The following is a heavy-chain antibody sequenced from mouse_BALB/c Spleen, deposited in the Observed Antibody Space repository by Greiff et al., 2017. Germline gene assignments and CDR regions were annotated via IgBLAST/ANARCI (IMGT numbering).Heavy chain of an antibody. CDR3: AKEDYDVRYFDD. D-gene: IGHD2-4*01. CDR1: GYTFTSYV. CDR2: INPYNDGT. V-gene: IGHV1-14*01. J-gene: IGHJ1*01. Sequence: VQLQQSGPELVKPGASVKMSCKASGYTFTSYVMPWVKQKPGQGLEWIGYINPYNDGTKYNETFKGKATLTSDKSSSTAYMELSSLTSEDSAVYYCAKEDYDVRYFDDWGAGTTVTVSS.